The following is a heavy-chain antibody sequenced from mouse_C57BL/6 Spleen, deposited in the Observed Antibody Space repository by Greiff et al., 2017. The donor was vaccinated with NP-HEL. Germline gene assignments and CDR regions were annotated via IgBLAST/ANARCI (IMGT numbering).Heavy chain of an antibody. CDR2: INPNNGVT. V-gene: IGHV1-18*01. D-gene: IGHD1-1*01. CDR1: GYTFTDYN. CDR3: ALITTVVARYFDV. Sequence: EVQLQESGPELVKPGASVKIPCKASGYTFTDYNMDWVKQSHGKSLEWIGDINPNNGVTIYNQKFKGKATLTVDKSSSTAYMELRSLTSEDTAVYYCALITTVVARYFDVWGTGTTVTVSS. J-gene: IGHJ1*03.